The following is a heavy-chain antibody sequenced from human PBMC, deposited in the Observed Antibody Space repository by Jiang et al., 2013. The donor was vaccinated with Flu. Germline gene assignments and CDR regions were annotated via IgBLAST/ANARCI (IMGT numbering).Heavy chain of an antibody. CDR1: GGSVSSNNYY. CDR2: VYDSGST. CDR3: ARENRFLTN. J-gene: IGHJ4*02. D-gene: IGHD3-9*01. V-gene: IGHV4-61*01. Sequence: GLVKPSETLSLTCTVSGGSVSSNNYYWTWIRQAPEKGLEWIGHVYDSGSTNYNPSLQSRVTISRDTSKNQFSLKLSSVTAADTAIYFCARENRFLTNWGQGTLVTVSS.